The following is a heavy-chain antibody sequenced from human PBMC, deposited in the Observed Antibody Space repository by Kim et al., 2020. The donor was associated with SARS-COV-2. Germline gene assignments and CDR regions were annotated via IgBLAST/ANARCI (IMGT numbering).Heavy chain of an antibody. J-gene: IGHJ4*02. Sequence: SETLSLTCTVSGGSISSSSYYWGWIRQPPGKGLEWIGSIYYSGSTYYNPSLKSRVTISVDTSKNQFSLKLSSVTAADTAVYYCARHSGIPGAVDNHYYHPMEYWGQGTLVTVSS. CDR1: GGSISSSSYY. CDR2: IYYSGST. V-gene: IGHV4-39*01. CDR3: ARHSGIPGAVDNHYYHPMEY. D-gene: IGHD5-12*01.